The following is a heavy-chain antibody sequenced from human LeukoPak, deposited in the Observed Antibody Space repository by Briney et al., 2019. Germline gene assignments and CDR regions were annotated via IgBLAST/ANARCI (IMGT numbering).Heavy chain of an antibody. V-gene: IGHV3-21*01. CDR1: GFTFSSYS. CDR3: ASHPSPGGIDP. J-gene: IGHJ5*02. CDR2: ISSSSSYI. Sequence: KPGGSLRLSCAASGFTFSSYSMNSVRQAPGKGLEWVSSISSSSSYIYYADSVKGRFTISRDNAKNSLYLQMNSLRAEDTAVYYCASHPSPGGIDPWGQGTLVTVSS. D-gene: IGHD3-16*01.